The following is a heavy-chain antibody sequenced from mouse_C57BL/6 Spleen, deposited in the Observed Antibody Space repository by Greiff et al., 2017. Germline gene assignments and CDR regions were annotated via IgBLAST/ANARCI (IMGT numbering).Heavy chain of an antibody. D-gene: IGHD1-1*01. CDR3: AREYGSSCAMDY. CDR1: GFTFSDYY. J-gene: IGHJ4*01. Sequence: EVKLVESEGGLVQPGSSMKLSCTASGFTFSDYYMAWVRQVPEKGLEWVANINYDGSSTYYLDSLKSRFIISRDNAKNILYLQMSSLKSEDTATYYCAREYGSSCAMDYWGQGTSVTVSS. V-gene: IGHV5-16*01. CDR2: INYDGSST.